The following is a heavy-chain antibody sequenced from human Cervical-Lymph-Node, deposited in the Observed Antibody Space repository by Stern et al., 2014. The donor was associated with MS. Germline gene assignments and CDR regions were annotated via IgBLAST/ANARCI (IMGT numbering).Heavy chain of an antibody. D-gene: IGHD2-2*02. V-gene: IGHV1-18*01. CDR2: ISGYNGDT. Sequence: VQLVESGTEVRKPGASVKVSCRASGYTFTSFGISWVRRTPGQGLEFMGWISGYNGDTQYSQKFQGRVVLTTDTSTSTAYMDLTSLRSDDTAMYYCARGPYCSSTSCYTNGYYFYGLDVWGQGTTVTVSS. CDR3: ARGPYCSSTSCYTNGYYFYGLDV. CDR1: GYTFTSFG. J-gene: IGHJ6*02.